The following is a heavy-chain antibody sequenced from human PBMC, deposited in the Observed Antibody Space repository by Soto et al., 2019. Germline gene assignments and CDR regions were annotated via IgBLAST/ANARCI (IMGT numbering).Heavy chain of an antibody. D-gene: IGHD2-15*01. J-gene: IGHJ4*02. Sequence: QVQLVESGGGLVKPGGSLRLSCAASGFTFSDYYMSWIRQAPGKGLEWVSYISSSSSYTNYADSVKGRFTISRDNAKNSLYLQMNSLRAEDTAVYYCAREVGYCSGGSCYHFDYWGQGTLVTVSS. V-gene: IGHV3-11*06. CDR2: ISSSSSYT. CDR1: GFTFSDYY. CDR3: AREVGYCSGGSCYHFDY.